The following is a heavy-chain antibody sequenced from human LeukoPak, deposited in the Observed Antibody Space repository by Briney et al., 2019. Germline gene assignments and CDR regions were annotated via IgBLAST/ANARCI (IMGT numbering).Heavy chain of an antibody. J-gene: IGHJ3*02. V-gene: IGHV1-69*13. Sequence: ASVKVSCKASGGTFSSYAISWVRQAPGQGLEWMGGIIPIFGTANYAQKFQGRVTITADESTSTAYMELSSLRSEDTAVYYCASGHSYGDDAFDIWGQGTMVTVSS. CDR2: IIPIFGTA. D-gene: IGHD5-18*01. CDR1: GGTFSSYA. CDR3: ASGHSYGDDAFDI.